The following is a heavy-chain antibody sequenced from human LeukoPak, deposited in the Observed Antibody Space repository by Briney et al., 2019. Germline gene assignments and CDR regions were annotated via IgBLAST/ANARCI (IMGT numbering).Heavy chain of an antibody. J-gene: IGHJ4*02. CDR2: ISAYNGNT. D-gene: IGHD3-22*01. CDR3: ARGGYYYDSSGPYYFDY. V-gene: IGHV1-18*01. CDR1: GYTFTSYC. Sequence: ASVKVSCKASGYTFTSYCISWVRQAPGQGLEWMGWISAYNGNTNYAQKLQGRVTMTTDTSTSTAYMELRSLRSDETAVYYCARGGYYYDSSGPYYFDYWGQGTLVTVSS.